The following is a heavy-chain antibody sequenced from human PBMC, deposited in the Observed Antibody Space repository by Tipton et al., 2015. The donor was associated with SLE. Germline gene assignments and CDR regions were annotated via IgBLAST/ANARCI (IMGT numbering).Heavy chain of an antibody. J-gene: IGHJ3*02. CDR2: IYHSGST. CDR3: ARLASDAFDI. CDR1: GYSISSGYY. D-gene: IGHD3-3*02. Sequence: TLSLTCAVSGYSISSGYYWGWIRQPPGKGLEWIGSIYHSGSTYYNPSLKSRVTISVDTSKNQFSLKLSSVTAADTAVYYCARLASDAFDIWGQGTMVTVSS. V-gene: IGHV4-38-2*01.